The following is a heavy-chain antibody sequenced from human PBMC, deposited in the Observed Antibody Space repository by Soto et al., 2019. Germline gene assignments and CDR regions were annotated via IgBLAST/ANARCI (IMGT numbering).Heavy chain of an antibody. CDR3: ARVAYGDYGLLYGMDV. J-gene: IGHJ6*02. V-gene: IGHV3-33*01. D-gene: IGHD4-17*01. CDR1: GFTFSSYG. CDR2: IWYDGSKK. Sequence: QVQLVESGGGVVQPGRSLRLSCAASGFTFSSYGMHWVRQAPGKGLERVAVIWYDGSKKYYADSVKGRLTISGDNSKNALYLQMNSRRAEDTAVYYCARVAYGDYGLLYGMDVWGQGTTVTVSS.